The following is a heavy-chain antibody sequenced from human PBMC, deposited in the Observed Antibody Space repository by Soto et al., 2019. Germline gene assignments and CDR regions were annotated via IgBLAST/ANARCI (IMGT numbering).Heavy chain of an antibody. J-gene: IGHJ4*02. Sequence: GGSLRVSCGASGFTCSSYAMSWVRQAPGKGLEWVSAISGSGGSTYYADSVKGRFTISRDNSKNTLYLQMNSLRAEDTAVYYCAGGLSGSYFPYWGQGTLVTVSS. CDR1: GFTCSSYA. CDR3: AGGLSGSYFPY. D-gene: IGHD1-26*01. V-gene: IGHV3-23*01. CDR2: ISGSGGST.